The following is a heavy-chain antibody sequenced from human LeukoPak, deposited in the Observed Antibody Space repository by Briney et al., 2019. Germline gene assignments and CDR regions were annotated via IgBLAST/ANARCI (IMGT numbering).Heavy chain of an antibody. CDR1: GFTLSSLS. V-gene: IGHV3-21*01. D-gene: IGHD3-16*02. Sequence: GGSLRLSCAASGFTLSSLSMHWVRQAPGKGLEWVSSSGTRSGTKYYADSVMGRFTISRDSAMNSVSLQINSLRAEDTAVYYCLLQMTYGELSDPDFRGQGTLVTVSS. CDR3: LLQMTYGELSDPDF. CDR2: SGTRSGTK. J-gene: IGHJ4*02.